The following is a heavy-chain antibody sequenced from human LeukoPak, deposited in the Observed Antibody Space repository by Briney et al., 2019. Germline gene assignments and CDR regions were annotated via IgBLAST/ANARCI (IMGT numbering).Heavy chain of an antibody. CDR2: INPNSGGT. J-gene: IGHJ6*02. CDR3: ATLHTYYYGSGSFSSLYYYYYGMDV. Sequence: ASVKVSCKASGYTFTGYYMHWVRQAPGQGLEWMGWINPNSGGTNYAQKFQGRVTMTRDTSISTAYVELSRLRSDDTAVYYCATLHTYYYGSGSFSSLYYYYYGMDVWGQGTTVTVSS. CDR1: GYTFTGYY. D-gene: IGHD3-10*01. V-gene: IGHV1-2*02.